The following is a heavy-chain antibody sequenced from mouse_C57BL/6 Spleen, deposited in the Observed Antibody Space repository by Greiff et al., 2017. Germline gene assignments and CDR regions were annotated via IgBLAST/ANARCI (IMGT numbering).Heavy chain of an antibody. CDR3: ARKTNWDGDYYFAY. V-gene: IGHV1-69*01. Sequence: QVQLQQPGAELVMPGASVKLSCKASGYTFTSYWMHWVKQRPGQGLEWIGEIDPSDSYTNYNQKFKGKSTLTVDKYASTAYMQLSSLTSEASAVYYCARKTNWDGDYYFAYWGQGTTLTVSS. J-gene: IGHJ2*01. CDR2: IDPSDSYT. CDR1: GYTFTSYW. D-gene: IGHD4-1*01.